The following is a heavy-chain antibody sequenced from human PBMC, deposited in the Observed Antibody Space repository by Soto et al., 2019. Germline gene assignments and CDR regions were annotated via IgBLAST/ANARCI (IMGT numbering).Heavy chain of an antibody. CDR2: ISYGEGTE. CDR1: GFSFSTYG. Sequence: AQLVQSGGGAVQPGGSLRLSCEASGFSFSTYGMYWVRQTPGKGLEWVASISYGEGTEFYADSAKGRFTISRDNAKNTVFLQMNGLTPDDTAVYYCAKDSSILAAASGGWFDPWGQGTLVTVSS. J-gene: IGHJ5*02. CDR3: AKDSSILAAASGGWFDP. V-gene: IGHV3-30*18. D-gene: IGHD6-13*01.